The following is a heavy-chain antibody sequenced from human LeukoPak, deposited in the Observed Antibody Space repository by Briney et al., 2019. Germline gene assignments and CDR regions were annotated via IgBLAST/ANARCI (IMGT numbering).Heavy chain of an antibody. CDR1: GGSISSSSYY. CDR3: ARSDIVGSNWFDP. J-gene: IGHJ5*02. V-gene: IGHV4-39*01. D-gene: IGHD2-15*01. CDR2: IYYSGST. Sequence: SETLSLTCTVSGGSISSSSYYWGWVRQPPGKGLEWVGSIYYSGSTYYNPSLKSRVTISVDTSKNQFSLKLSSVTAADTAVYYCARSDIVGSNWFDPWGQGTLVTVSS.